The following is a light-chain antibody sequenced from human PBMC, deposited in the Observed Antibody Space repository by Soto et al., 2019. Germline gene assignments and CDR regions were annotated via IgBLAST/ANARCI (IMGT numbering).Light chain of an antibody. V-gene: IGKV3-20*01. CDR1: QSVSSSY. CDR2: GAS. J-gene: IGKJ4*01. CDR3: QQLNSYPLT. Sequence: EIVLTQSPGTLSLSPGERATLSCRASQSVSSSYLAWYQQKPGQAPRLLIYGASSRATGIPDRFSGSGSGTDFTLTISRLEPEDFAVYYCQQLNSYPLTFGGGTKVGI.